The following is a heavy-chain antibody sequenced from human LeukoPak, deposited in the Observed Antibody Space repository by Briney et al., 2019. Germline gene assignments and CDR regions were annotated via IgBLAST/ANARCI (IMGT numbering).Heavy chain of an antibody. J-gene: IGHJ4*02. Sequence: ASVKVSCKASGYTFTGYYMHWVRQAPGQGLEWMGWINPNSGGTNYAQKFQGRVTMTRDTSISTAYMELSRLRSDDTAVYYCARDHGSYSSSTRWYYFDYWGQGTLVTVSS. D-gene: IGHD6-6*01. CDR2: INPNSGGT. V-gene: IGHV1-2*02. CDR1: GYTFTGYY. CDR3: ARDHGSYSSSTRWYYFDY.